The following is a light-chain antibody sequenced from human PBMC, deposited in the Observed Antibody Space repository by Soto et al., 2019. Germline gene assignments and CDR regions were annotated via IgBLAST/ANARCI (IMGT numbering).Light chain of an antibody. CDR3: ETWDSSTQV. Sequence: QSVLTQSSSASASLGSSVKLTCTLSSGHSSYIIAWHQQQPGMAPRYLMKLEGSGSYNKGSGVPARFSGSSSGADRYLTISNIQFEEEADYYCETWDSSTQVFGGGTKLTVL. CDR2: LEGSGSY. V-gene: IGLV4-60*02. CDR1: SGHSSYI. J-gene: IGLJ2*01.